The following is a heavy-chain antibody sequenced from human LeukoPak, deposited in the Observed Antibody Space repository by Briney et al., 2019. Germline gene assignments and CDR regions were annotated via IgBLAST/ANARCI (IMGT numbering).Heavy chain of an antibody. CDR3: TGSSRGYYHDFDY. V-gene: IGHV4-59*08. CDR2: IYYSGST. Sequence: SETLSLTCTVSGDSISSYYWSWIRQPPGKGLEWIGYIYYSGSTNSNPSLKSRVTISVDTSKNHFSLKLTSVTAADTAVYYCTGSSRGYYHDFDYWGQGTLVTVSS. CDR1: GDSISSYY. D-gene: IGHD3-22*01. J-gene: IGHJ4*02.